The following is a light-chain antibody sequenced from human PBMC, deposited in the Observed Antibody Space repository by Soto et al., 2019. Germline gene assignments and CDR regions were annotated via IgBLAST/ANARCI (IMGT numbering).Light chain of an antibody. J-gene: IGLJ1*01. V-gene: IGLV2-14*01. CDR3: SSYTDSSNYV. CDR2: QVT. CDR1: SSDLAIYNY. Sequence: QSALTQPASVSGSPGQSITISCTGTSSDLAIYNYVSWYQQQPGKAPKRLIYQVTNRLSGVSNRFSGSRSGNTASLTISGLQAEDEADYYCSSYTDSSNYVFGTGTKLTVL.